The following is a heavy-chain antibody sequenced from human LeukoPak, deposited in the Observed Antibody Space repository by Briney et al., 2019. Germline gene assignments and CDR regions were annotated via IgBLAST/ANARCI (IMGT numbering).Heavy chain of an antibody. J-gene: IGHJ6*02. D-gene: IGHD6-6*01. V-gene: IGHV1-18*04. CDR2: ISAYNGNT. Sequence: ASVKVSCKASGYTFTGYYMHWVRQAPGQGLEWMGWISAYNGNTNYAQKLQGRVTMTTDTSTSTAYMELRSLRSDDTAVYYCARGEAARTYYYYGMDVWGQGTTVTVSS. CDR1: GYTFTGYY. CDR3: ARGEAARTYYYYGMDV.